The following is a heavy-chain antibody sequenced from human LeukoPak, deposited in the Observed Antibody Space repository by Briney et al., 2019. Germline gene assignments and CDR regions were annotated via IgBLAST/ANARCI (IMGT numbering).Heavy chain of an antibody. J-gene: IGHJ4*02. Sequence: GGSLRLSCAAAGFTFNIYNMNWVRQAPGKGREWVSHISKDSGDKHYVDSVKGRFTISRDNTKNSLYLQMSSLRDEDTAVYYCARDFRGNYSIDYWGQGTLVTVSS. V-gene: IGHV3-48*02. D-gene: IGHD1-26*01. CDR2: ISKDSGDK. CDR3: ARDFRGNYSIDY. CDR1: GFTFNIYN.